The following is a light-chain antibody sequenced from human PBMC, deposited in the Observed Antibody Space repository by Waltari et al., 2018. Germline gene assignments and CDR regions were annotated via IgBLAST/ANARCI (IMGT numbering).Light chain of an antibody. V-gene: IGLV3-21*03. J-gene: IGLJ1*01. CDR1: NXGXXX. Sequence: SYVLAQPASVSVAPGKTARITCEGPNXGXXXVHWYQLRPGQAPVLVVHDDSDRPSGIPERFSGSNSGNTATLIISGVEAGXEADYFCQVWDGSSDXXVFXTGTAVTV. CDR3: QVWDGSSDXXV. CDR2: DDS.